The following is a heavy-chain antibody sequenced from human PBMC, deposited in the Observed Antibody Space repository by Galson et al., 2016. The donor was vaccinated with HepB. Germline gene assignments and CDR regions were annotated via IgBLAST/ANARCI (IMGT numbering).Heavy chain of an antibody. CDR3: ARGREYFDSSAYYGMDV. CDR2: IIPIFGTA. D-gene: IGHD3-22*01. J-gene: IGHJ6*01. Sequence: SVKVSCKASGGNFSSYAISWVRQAPGQGLEWMGGIIPIFGTANSAQKFQGRVTITADESSSTAYMELSGLRSEDTAVYYCARGREYFDSSAYYGMDVWGQGTTVTVSS. V-gene: IGHV1-69*13. CDR1: GGNFSSYA.